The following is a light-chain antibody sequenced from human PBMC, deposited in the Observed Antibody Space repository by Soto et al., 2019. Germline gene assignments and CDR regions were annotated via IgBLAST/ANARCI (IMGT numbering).Light chain of an antibody. CDR2: AVS. J-gene: IGLJ1*01. CDR1: TSDFGTYNY. V-gene: IGLV2-14*01. CDR3: SSYKSRSTLV. Sequence: HSVLPQPASVSGSPGQSITISCTGTTSDFGTYNYVSWYQHHPGKVPKLLIFAVSNRPSGVSNRFSGSKSGNTASLTISGLQAEDGADYYCSSYKSRSTLVVGTGTKV.